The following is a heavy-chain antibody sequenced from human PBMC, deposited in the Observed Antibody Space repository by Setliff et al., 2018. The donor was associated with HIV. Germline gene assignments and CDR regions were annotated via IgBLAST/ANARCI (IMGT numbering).Heavy chain of an antibody. Sequence: QSGGSLRLSCAASGFTFSSYSMTWVRQAPGKGLVWVSRIRNDGGSTSYADSVKGRFTISRDNAKNTLYLQMNSLRAEDTAVYYCARVDYFQHWGQGTQVTVSS. V-gene: IGHV3-74*01. CDR3: ARVDYFQH. CDR1: GFTFSSYS. J-gene: IGHJ1*01. CDR2: IRNDGGST.